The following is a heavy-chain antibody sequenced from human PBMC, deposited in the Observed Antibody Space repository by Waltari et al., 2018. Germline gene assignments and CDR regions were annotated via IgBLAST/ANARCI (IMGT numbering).Heavy chain of an antibody. J-gene: IGHJ5*02. CDR3: ARLLEGVIIGWFDP. CDR1: GFTFSSYA. CDR2: IYHSGST. V-gene: IGHV4-38-2*01. Sequence: VQLVESGGGLVQPGGSLRLSCAASGFTFSSYAMSWVRQAPGKGLEWIGSIYHSGSTYYNPSLKSRVTISVDTSKNQFSLKLSSVTAADTAVYYCARLLEGVIIGWFDPWGQGTLVTVSS. D-gene: IGHD3-10*01.